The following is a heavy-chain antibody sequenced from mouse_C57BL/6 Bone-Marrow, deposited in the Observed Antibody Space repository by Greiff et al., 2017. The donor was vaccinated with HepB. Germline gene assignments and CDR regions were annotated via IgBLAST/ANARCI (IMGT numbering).Heavy chain of an antibody. CDR3: ARERGWLRRLYYFDY. J-gene: IGHJ2*01. CDR1: GYTFTSYW. CDR2: INPSNGGT. D-gene: IGHD2-2*01. V-gene: IGHV1-53*01. Sequence: QVQLQQPGTELVKPGASVKLSCKASGYTFTSYWMHWVKQRPGQGLEWIGNINPSNGGTNYNEKFKSKATLTVDKSSSTAYMQLSSLTSEDSAVYYCARERGWLRRLYYFDYRGQGTTLTVSS.